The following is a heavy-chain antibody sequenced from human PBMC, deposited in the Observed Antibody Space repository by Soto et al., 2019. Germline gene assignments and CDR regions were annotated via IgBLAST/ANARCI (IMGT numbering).Heavy chain of an antibody. CDR2: VYYTGST. D-gene: IGHD6-19*01. CDR3: ARSVAVPGAHIDY. Sequence: SETLSLTCSVSGGSISGSYWSWIRQSPGKGLEWLGYVYYTGSTNYSPFLRSRVSISVDTSKNEFSPRLSSVTAADTAVYFCARSVAVPGAHIDYWGQGTQVTVSS. V-gene: IGHV4-59*01. J-gene: IGHJ4*02. CDR1: GGSISGSY.